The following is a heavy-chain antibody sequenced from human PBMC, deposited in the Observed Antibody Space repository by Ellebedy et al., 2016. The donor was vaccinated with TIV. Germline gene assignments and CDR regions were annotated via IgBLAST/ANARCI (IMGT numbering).Heavy chain of an antibody. CDR3: AVGRPNDGDFPS. D-gene: IGHD4-17*01. CDR1: GFTFSSYS. J-gene: IGHJ5*02. Sequence: GGSLRLXXAASGFTFSSYSMNWVRQAPGKGLEWVSSISSDSSYIYYADSVKGRFTISRDNAKNSLYLQMNSLRADDTAIYYCAVGRPNDGDFPSWGQGTLVTVSS. V-gene: IGHV3-21*04. CDR2: ISSDSSYI.